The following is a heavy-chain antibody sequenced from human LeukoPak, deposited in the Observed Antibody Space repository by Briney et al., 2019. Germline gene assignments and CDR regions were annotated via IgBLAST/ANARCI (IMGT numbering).Heavy chain of an antibody. Sequence: GGSLRLSCAVSGFTFTNYAMSWVRQAPGKGLEWVSAVSGTGGSTYYADSVKGRFTISRDNSKNTLYLQMNSLRAEDTAVYYCAKEGPMGVVPAATFFDYWGQGTLVTVSS. CDR1: GFTFTNYA. D-gene: IGHD2-2*01. CDR3: AKEGPMGVVPAATFFDY. J-gene: IGHJ4*02. CDR2: VSGTGGST. V-gene: IGHV3-23*01.